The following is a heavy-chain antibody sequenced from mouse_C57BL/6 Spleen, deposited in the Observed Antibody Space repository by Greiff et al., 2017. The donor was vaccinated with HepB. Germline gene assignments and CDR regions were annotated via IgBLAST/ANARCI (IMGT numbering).Heavy chain of an antibody. Sequence: QVQLQQPGAELVMPGASVKLSCKASGYTFTSYWMHWVKQRPGQGLEWIGEIDPSDSYTNYNQKFKGKSTLTVDKSSSTAYMQLSSLTSEDSAVYYCARSPQLRLRAMDYWGKGTSVTVSS. CDR2: IDPSDSYT. J-gene: IGHJ4*01. CDR3: ARSPQLRLRAMDY. V-gene: IGHV1-69*01. CDR1: GYTFTSYW. D-gene: IGHD3-2*02.